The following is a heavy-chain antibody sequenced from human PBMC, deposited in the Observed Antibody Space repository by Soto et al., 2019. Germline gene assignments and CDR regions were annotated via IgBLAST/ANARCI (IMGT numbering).Heavy chain of an antibody. V-gene: IGHV4-4*07. J-gene: IGHJ4*02. CDR3: ARALAGGIGSTDH. CDR2: IYSSGST. D-gene: IGHD6-13*01. Sequence: SETLSLTCSVSGGSISTYQWSWIRQPAGKGLEWIGRIYSSGSTNYNPSLKSRITMSIDTSKNQFSLKLRSVTAADTAMYYCARALAGGIGSTDHWGQGTLVTPPQ. CDR1: GGSISTYQ.